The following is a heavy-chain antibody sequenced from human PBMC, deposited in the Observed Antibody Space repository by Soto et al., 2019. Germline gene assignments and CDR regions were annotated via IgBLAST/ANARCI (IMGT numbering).Heavy chain of an antibody. CDR1: GFTFSSYA. CDR3: ARGGEWLQYYYFDY. D-gene: IGHD2-8*02. V-gene: IGHV3-30-3*01. CDR2: ISYDGSNK. Sequence: PGGSLRLSCAASGFTFSSYARHWVRQAPGKGLKWVAVISYDGSNKYYADSVKGRFTISRDNSKNTLYLQMNSLRAEDTAVYYCARGGEWLQYYYFDYWGQGTLVTVSS. J-gene: IGHJ4*02.